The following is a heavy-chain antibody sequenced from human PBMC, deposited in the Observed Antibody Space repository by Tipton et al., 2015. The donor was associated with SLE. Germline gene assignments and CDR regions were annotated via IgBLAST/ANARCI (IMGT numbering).Heavy chain of an antibody. CDR2: IYQTGAT. V-gene: IGHV4-31*03. D-gene: IGHD6-13*01. CDR1: GVSISTSTSY. CDR3: ARSAGYGSNWAHFDY. Sequence: TLSLTCTVSGVSISTSTSYWGYWAWIRQRPGQDLEWIGHIYQTGATYYNPSLKSRVSMSLDPSKNQFSLRLSSVTAADTAVYYCARSAGYGSNWAHFDYWGQGTLVTVSS. J-gene: IGHJ4*02.